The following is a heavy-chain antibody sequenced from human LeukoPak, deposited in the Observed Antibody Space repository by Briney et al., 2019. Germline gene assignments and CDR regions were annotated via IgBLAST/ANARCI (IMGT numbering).Heavy chain of an antibody. J-gene: IGHJ4*02. CDR2: IYHSGST. Sequence: SQTLSLTCAVSGGFISSGGYSWSWIRQPPGKGLEWIGYIYHSGSTYYNPPLKSRVTISVDRSKNQFSLKLSSVTAADTAVYYCARVRGRPTTVTTFDYWGQGTLVTVSS. V-gene: IGHV4-30-2*01. CDR1: GGFISSGGYS. D-gene: IGHD4-17*01. CDR3: ARVRGRPTTVTTFDY.